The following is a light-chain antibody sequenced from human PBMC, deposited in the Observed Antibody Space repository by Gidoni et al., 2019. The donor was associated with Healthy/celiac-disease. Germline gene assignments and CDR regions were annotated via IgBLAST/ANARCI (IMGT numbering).Light chain of an antibody. CDR3: QQYNNYPGT. CDR1: QSFSSW. V-gene: IGKV1-5*01. J-gene: IGKJ1*01. CDR2: DAS. Sequence: DIQMTQSPSTLSASVGDRVTITCRASQSFSSWLAWYQQKPGKAPKLLIYDASSLESGVPSRFSGSGSGTEFTLTISSLQPDDFATYYCQQYNNYPGTFGQXTKVEIK.